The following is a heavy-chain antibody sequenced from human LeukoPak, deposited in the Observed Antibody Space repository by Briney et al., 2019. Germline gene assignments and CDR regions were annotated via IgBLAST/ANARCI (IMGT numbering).Heavy chain of an antibody. Sequence: ASVKVSCKASGGTFSSYAISWVRQAPGQGLEWMGRIIPILGIANYAQKFQGRVTITADKSTSTAYMELSSLRSEDTAVYYCARTKGYGYSSHYFDYWGQGTLVAVSS. CDR1: GGTFSSYA. J-gene: IGHJ4*02. CDR3: ARTKGYGYSSHYFDY. CDR2: IIPILGIA. V-gene: IGHV1-69*04. D-gene: IGHD5-18*01.